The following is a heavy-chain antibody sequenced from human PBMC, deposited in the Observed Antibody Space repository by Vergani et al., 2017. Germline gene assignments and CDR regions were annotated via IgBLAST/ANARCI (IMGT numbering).Heavy chain of an antibody. Sequence: QVQLQESGPGLVKPSETLSLTCTVSGGSISSYYWSWIRQPPGKGLEWIGYIYYSGSTNYNPSLKSRVTISVDTSKNQFSLKLSSVTAADTAVYYCARGLAYFDWPTPNWGQGTLVTVSS. CDR3: ARGLAYFDWPTPN. V-gene: IGHV4-59*08. J-gene: IGHJ4*02. CDR1: GGSISSYY. D-gene: IGHD3-9*01. CDR2: IYYSGST.